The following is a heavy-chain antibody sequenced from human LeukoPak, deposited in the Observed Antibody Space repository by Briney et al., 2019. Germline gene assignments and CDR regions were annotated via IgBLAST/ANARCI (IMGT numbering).Heavy chain of an antibody. CDR1: GFTVSSNY. CDR2: IYSGGST. Sequence: GGSLRLSCAASGFTVSSNYMSWVRQAPGKGLEWVSVIYSGGSTYYADSVKGRFTISRDNSKNTLYLQMNSLRAEDTAVYYCARHDPTYYYDSTGGHFDYWGQGTLVTVSS. CDR3: ARHDPTYYYDSTGGHFDY. J-gene: IGHJ4*02. D-gene: IGHD3-22*01. V-gene: IGHV3-53*01.